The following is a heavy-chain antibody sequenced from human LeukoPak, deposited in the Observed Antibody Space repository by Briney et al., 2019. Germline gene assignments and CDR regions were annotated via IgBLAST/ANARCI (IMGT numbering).Heavy chain of an antibody. CDR3: ATMGYCTSISCPYYFDY. D-gene: IGHD2-2*01. CDR1: GYSISSGYY. V-gene: IGHV4-38-2*01. J-gene: IGHJ4*02. CDR2: IYHSGSI. Sequence: SETLSLTCAVSGYSISSGYYWGWIRQPPGKGLEWIGSIYHSGSIYYNPSLKSRVTISIDTSKNQFSLKLSSVTAADTAVYYCATMGYCTSISCPYYFDYWGQGTLVTVSS.